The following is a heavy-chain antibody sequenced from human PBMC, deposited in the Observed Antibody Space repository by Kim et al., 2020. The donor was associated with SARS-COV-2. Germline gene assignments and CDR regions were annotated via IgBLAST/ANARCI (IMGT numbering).Heavy chain of an antibody. CDR2: ISSNGGST. D-gene: IGHD6-13*01. J-gene: IGHJ4*02. V-gene: IGHV3-64D*09. CDR1: GFNFSSYA. CDR3: VKVVDSSSWEPFDY. Sequence: GGSLRLSCSASGFNFSSYAMHWVRQAPGKGLEYVSAISSNGGSTYYADSVKGRFTISRDNSKKTLYLQMSSLRAEDTAVYYCVKVVDSSSWEPFDYWGQGTLGTVSS.